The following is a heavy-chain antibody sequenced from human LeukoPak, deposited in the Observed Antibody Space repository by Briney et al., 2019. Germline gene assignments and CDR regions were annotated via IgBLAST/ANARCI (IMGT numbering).Heavy chain of an antibody. J-gene: IGHJ4*02. CDR3: ARVLEGLNREYYFDY. CDR2: MNPNSGNT. CDR1: GYTFTSYD. V-gene: IGHV1-8*01. Sequence: ASVKVSCKASGYTFTSYDINWVRQATGQGLEWMGWMNPNSGNTGYAQKFQGGVTMTRNTSISTAYMELSSLRSEDTAVYYCARVLEGLNREYYFDYWGQGTLVTVSS. D-gene: IGHD1-1*01.